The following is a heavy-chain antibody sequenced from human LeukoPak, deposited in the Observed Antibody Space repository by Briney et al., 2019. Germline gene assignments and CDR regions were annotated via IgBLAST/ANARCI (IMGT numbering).Heavy chain of an antibody. CDR1: GFTFGRYW. Sequence: RGALRLSCAASGFTFGRYWMSGVRQAPGKRLEWVANINEDGSKKEFLDSVKGRFTISRDNAKNSVYLQMNSLRAEDTGVYYCARDVNGGNFDHWGQGTLVTVSS. J-gene: IGHJ4*02. D-gene: IGHD4-23*01. CDR3: ARDVNGGNFDH. V-gene: IGHV3-7*01. CDR2: INEDGSKK.